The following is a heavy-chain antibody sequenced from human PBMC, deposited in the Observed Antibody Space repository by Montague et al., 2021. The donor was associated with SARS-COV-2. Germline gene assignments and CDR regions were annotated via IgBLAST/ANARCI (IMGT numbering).Heavy chain of an antibody. V-gene: IGHV2-70*11. J-gene: IGHJ5*02. CDR1: GFSFRTSGMC. CDR2: IDWDDNK. D-gene: IGHD2/OR15-2a*01. CDR3: ACMGCPKYDWFDP. Sequence: PALVKPTQTLTLTCTFSGFSFRTSGMCVSWVRQPPGKAPEWLARIDWDDNKYYNTSLKTRLSISKDTSKNQVVLIMTNMDPVYTATYYCACMGCPKYDWFDPWGPGTLVTVSS.